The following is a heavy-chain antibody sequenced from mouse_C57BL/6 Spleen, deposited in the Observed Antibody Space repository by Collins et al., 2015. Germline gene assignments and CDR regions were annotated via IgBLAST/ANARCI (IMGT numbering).Heavy chain of an antibody. D-gene: IGHD1-1*01. J-gene: IGHJ1*03. V-gene: IGHV1-26*01. Sequence: EVQLQQSGPELVKPGASVKISCKASGYTFTDYYMNWVKQSHGKSLEWIGDINPNNGGTSYNQKFKGKATLTVDKSSSTAYMELRSLTSEDSAVYYCARPPYDGYWSLDVWGTGTTVTVSS. CDR2: INPNNGGT. CDR1: GYTFTDYY. CDR3: ARPPYDGYWSLDV.